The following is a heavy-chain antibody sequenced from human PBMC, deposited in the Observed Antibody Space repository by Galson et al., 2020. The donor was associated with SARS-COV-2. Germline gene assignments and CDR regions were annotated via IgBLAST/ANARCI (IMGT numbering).Heavy chain of an antibody. CDR1: GFVFSYHA. V-gene: IGHV3-23*01. J-gene: IGHJ3*01. Sequence: TGGSLRLSCAASGFVFSYHAMTWVRQAPGKGLEWVSAISHSGDFTHYADSVKGRFTFSRDNSKNTLYLQMNSLRAEDTAVYYCAKSIRDSGSYYEGAFDVWGQGTMVTVSS. D-gene: IGHD1-26*01. CDR2: ISHSGDFT. CDR3: AKSIRDSGSYYEGAFDV.